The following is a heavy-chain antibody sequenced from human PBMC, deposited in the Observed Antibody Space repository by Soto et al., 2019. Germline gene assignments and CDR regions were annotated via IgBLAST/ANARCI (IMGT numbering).Heavy chain of an antibody. CDR1: GFSFSNYA. CDR2: ISYDGSNK. Sequence: WGSLLLSCASSGFSFSNYAIHWVGQAPGKGLDLVEGISYDGSNKYYADSVKGRFTISRDNSKNTLYLQMNSLRAEETAVYYCARDALATFLPGIAVAWYTSGMDVWGQGTTVTVSS. D-gene: IGHD6-19*01. CDR3: ARDALATFLPGIAVAWYTSGMDV. J-gene: IGHJ6*02. V-gene: IGHV3-30-3*01.